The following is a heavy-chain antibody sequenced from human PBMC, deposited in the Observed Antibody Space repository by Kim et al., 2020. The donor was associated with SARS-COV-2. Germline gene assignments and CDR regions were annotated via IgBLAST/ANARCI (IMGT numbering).Heavy chain of an antibody. V-gene: IGHV3-73*01. J-gene: IGHJ4*02. D-gene: IGHD2-15*01. CDR2: IRSKANSYAT. CDR1: GFTFSGSA. CDR3: TRQGLEDFDY. Sequence: GGSLRLSCAASGFTFSGSAMHWVRQASGKGLEWVGRIRSKANSYATAYAASVKGRFTISRDDSKNTAYLHMNSLKTEDTAVYYCTRQGLEDFDYWGQGTLVTVSS.